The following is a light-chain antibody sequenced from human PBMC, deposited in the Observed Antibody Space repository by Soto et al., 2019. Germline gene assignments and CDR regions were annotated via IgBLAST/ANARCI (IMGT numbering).Light chain of an antibody. V-gene: IGLV2-11*01. CDR3: CSYAGSYYYV. Sequence: QSALTQPRSVSGSPGQSVTISCTGTSSDVGGYNYVSWYQQHPGKAPKLMIYDVSKRPSGVADRFSGSKSGNTASLTISGLQAEDEADSYCCSYAGSYYYVFGTGTTLTVL. J-gene: IGLJ1*01. CDR1: SSDVGGYNY. CDR2: DVS.